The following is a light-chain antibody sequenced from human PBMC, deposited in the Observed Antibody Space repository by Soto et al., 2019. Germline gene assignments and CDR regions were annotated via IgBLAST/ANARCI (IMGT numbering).Light chain of an antibody. V-gene: IGKV1-39*01. CDR2: AAS. Sequence: IRLTQSPPSLSASVGDRVSITCRAGQSISTYLSWYQQKPGKAPNLLIYAASSLQSGVPSRFSGGSSGTDFTLTIARLEPEDFAVYYCQQYGDSPRTFGQGTRLETK. CDR1: QSISTY. J-gene: IGKJ5*01. CDR3: QQYGDSPRT.